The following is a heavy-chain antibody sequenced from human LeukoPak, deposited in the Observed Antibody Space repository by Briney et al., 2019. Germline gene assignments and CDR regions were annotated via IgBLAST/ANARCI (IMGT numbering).Heavy chain of an antibody. CDR3: ARLSSSGWYLFDY. CDR2: IYYSGSP. Sequence: PSETLSLTCTVSGGSISSGSYYWGWIRQPPGKGLEWIGSIYYSGSPYCNPSLKSRVTISVDTSKNQFSLKLSSVTAADTAVYYCARLSSSGWYLFDYWGQGTLVTVSS. V-gene: IGHV4-39*01. J-gene: IGHJ4*02. CDR1: GGSISSGSYY. D-gene: IGHD6-19*01.